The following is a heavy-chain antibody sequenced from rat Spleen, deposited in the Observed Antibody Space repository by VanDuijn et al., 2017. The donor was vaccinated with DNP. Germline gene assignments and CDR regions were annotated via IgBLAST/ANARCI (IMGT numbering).Heavy chain of an antibody. Sequence: EVQVLESGGGLVQPGNSLKLSCATSGFTFSTAWMYWYRQFPEKRLEWVARIKAKSNNYATDYTESVKGRFTISRDDSKSSIYLQMNNLKEEDTAIYYCAWDNSGYVGFDYWGQGVMVTVSS. V-gene: IGHV6-6*01. CDR3: AWDNSGYVGFDY. D-gene: IGHD4-3*01. CDR1: GFTFSTAW. J-gene: IGHJ2*01. CDR2: IKAKSNNYAT.